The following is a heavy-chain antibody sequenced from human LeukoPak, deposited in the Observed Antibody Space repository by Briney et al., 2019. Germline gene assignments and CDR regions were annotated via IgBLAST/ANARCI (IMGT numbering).Heavy chain of an antibody. CDR3: ARDWPVGGGAFDI. CDR1: GYTLTSYG. J-gene: IGHJ3*02. V-gene: IGHV1-2*06. CDR2: INPNSGGT. D-gene: IGHD3-16*01. Sequence: ASVKVSCKASGYTLTSYGISWVRQAPGQGLEWMGRINPNSGGTDYAQKFQGRVTMTRDTSISTAYMELRRLRSDDTAVYYCARDWPVGGGAFDIWGQGTMVTVSS.